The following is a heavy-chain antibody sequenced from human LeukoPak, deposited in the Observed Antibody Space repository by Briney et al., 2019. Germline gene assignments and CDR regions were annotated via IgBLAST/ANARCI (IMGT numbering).Heavy chain of an antibody. D-gene: IGHD5-18*01. V-gene: IGHV1-69*05. CDR3: ATRGYSYGLFDY. J-gene: IGHJ4*02. CDR2: IIPIFGTA. CDR1: GGTFSSNA. Sequence: ASVKVSSKASGGTFSSNAISWVRQAPGQGLEWMGGIIPIFGTANYAQKFQGRVTITTDESTSTAYMELGSLRSEDTAVYYCATRGYSYGLFDYWGQGTLVTVSS.